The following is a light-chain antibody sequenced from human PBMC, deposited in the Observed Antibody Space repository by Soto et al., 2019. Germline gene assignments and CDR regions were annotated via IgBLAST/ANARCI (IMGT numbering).Light chain of an antibody. V-gene: IGLV2-14*01. CDR2: EVN. CDR3: SSYTSSSTLVV. CDR1: SSDVGGYNY. J-gene: IGLJ2*01. Sequence: QSALTQPASVSGSPGQSITISCTGTSSDVGGYNYVSWYQHHPGKAPKLMIYEVNNRPSGVSNRFSGSKSGNTASLTISGLQAEDEADYYCSSYTSSSTLVVFGGGTKLTV.